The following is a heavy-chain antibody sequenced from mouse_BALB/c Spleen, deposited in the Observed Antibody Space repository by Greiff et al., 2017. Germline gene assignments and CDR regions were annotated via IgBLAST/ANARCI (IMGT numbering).Heavy chain of an antibody. V-gene: IGHV5-6*01. CDR2: ISSGGSYT. Sequence: EVQLQESGGDLVKPGGSLKLPCAASGFTFSSYGMSWVRQTPDKRLEWVATISSGGSYTYYPDSVKGRFTISRDNAKNTLYLQMSSLKSEDTAMYYCATLSTSWYFDVWGAGTTVTVSS. CDR1: GFTFSSYG. D-gene: IGHD2-1*01. J-gene: IGHJ1*01. CDR3: ATLSTSWYFDV.